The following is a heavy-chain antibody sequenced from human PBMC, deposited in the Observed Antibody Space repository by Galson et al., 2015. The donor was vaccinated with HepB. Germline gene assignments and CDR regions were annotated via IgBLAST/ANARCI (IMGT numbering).Heavy chain of an antibody. Sequence: SLRLSCAASGFTFSSYAMSWVRQAPGKGLEWVSAISGSGGSTYYADSVKGRFTISRDNSKNTLYLQMNSLRAEDTAVYYCATRPKILYYYDSSGASDYWGQGTLVTVSS. CDR2: ISGSGGST. J-gene: IGHJ4*02. V-gene: IGHV3-23*01. CDR1: GFTFSSYA. CDR3: ATRPKILYYYDSSGASDY. D-gene: IGHD3-22*01.